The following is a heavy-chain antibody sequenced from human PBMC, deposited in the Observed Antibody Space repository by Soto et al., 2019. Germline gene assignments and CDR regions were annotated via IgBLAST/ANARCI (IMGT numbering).Heavy chain of an antibody. CDR3: AGGGQDIVVVPAAYGGHLDY. J-gene: IGHJ4*02. CDR2: INHSGST. D-gene: IGHD2-2*01. V-gene: IGHV4-34*01. Sequence: SETLSLTCAVYGGSFSGYYWSWIRQPPGKGLEWIGEINHSGSTNYNPSLKSRVTISVDTSKNQFSLKLSSVTAADTAVYYWAGGGQDIVVVPAAYGGHLDYWGQGTLVTVSS. CDR1: GGSFSGYY.